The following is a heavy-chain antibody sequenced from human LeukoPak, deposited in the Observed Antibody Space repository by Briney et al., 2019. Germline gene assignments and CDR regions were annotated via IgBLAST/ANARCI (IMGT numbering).Heavy chain of an antibody. CDR3: ARSQDYDSSGYYYGLDGRGFDY. D-gene: IGHD3-22*01. V-gene: IGHV3-48*01. Sequence: GGSLRLSCAASAFTFSSYSMNWVRQAPGKGLEWVSCISSSSNTIYYADSVKGRFTISRDNAKNSLYLQMNSLRAEDTAVYYCARSQDYDSSGYYYGLDGRGFDYWGQGTLVTVSS. CDR2: ISSSSNTI. J-gene: IGHJ4*02. CDR1: AFTFSSYS.